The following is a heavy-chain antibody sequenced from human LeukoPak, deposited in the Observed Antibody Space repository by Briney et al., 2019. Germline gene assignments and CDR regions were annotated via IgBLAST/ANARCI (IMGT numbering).Heavy chain of an antibody. D-gene: IGHD6-6*01. CDR3: ARGSSIAARYAYYYYYMDV. Sequence: SETLSLTCAVYGGSFSGYYWSWIRQPPGKGLEWIGEINHSGSTNYNPSLKSRVTISVDTSKNQFSLKLSSVTAADTAVYYCARGSSIAARYAYYYYYMDVWGKGTTVTVSS. V-gene: IGHV4-34*01. CDR2: INHSGST. J-gene: IGHJ6*03. CDR1: GGSFSGYY.